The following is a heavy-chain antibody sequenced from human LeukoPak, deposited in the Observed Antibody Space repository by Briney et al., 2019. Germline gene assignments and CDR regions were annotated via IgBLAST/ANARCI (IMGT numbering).Heavy chain of an antibody. D-gene: IGHD6-13*01. CDR2: FSAYNGNT. V-gene: IGHV1-18*01. Sequence: ASVKVSCKASGYTFTSYGISWVRQAPGQGLEWMGWFSAYNGNTNYAQKLQGRVTMTTDTSTSTAYMELRSLRSDDTAVYYCARDIPILGSVGGIAYDYWGQGTLVTVSS. CDR1: GYTFTSYG. J-gene: IGHJ4*02. CDR3: ARDIPILGSVGGIAYDY.